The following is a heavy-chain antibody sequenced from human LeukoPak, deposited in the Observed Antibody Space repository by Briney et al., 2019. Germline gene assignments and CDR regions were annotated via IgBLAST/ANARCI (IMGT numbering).Heavy chain of an antibody. V-gene: IGHV3-9*01. Sequence: GGSLRLSCAASGFTFDDYAMHWVRQAPGKGLEWVSGISWNSGNIGYADSVKGRFTISRDNAKNSLYLQMNSLRAEDTALYYCAKDISVVTNAFDIWGQGTMVTVSS. CDR1: GFTFDDYA. CDR2: ISWNSGNI. D-gene: IGHD2-21*02. J-gene: IGHJ3*02. CDR3: AKDISVVTNAFDI.